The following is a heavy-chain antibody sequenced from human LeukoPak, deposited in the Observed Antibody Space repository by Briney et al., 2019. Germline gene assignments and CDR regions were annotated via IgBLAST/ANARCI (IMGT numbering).Heavy chain of an antibody. V-gene: IGHV4-31*03. CDR3: ARTRTSSSDYFDY. J-gene: IGHJ4*02. CDR2: IYYSGST. D-gene: IGHD2-2*01. Sequence: SETLSLTCTVSGGSISSGGYYWSWIRQHPGKGLEWIGYIYYSGSTYYNPSLKSRVTISVDTSKNQFSLKLSFVTAADTAVYYCARTRTSSSDYFDYWGQGTLVTVSS. CDR1: GGSISSGGYY.